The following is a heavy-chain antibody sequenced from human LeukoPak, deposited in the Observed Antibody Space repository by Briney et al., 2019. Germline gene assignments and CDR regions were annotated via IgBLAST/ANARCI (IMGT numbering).Heavy chain of an antibody. CDR1: GFTFSSYW. V-gene: IGHV3-7*03. Sequence: QPGGSLRLSCAASGFTFSSYWMNWARQAPRKGLEWVASINHNGNVNYYVDSVKGRFTISRDNAKSSLYLQVSNLRAEDTAVYFCARGGGLDVWGQGATVTVSS. CDR2: INHNGNVN. CDR3: ARGGGLDV. J-gene: IGHJ6*02. D-gene: IGHD3-16*01.